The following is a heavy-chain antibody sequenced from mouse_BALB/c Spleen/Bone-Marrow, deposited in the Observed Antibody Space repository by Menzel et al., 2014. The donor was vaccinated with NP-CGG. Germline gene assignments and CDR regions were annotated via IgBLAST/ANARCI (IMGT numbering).Heavy chain of an antibody. Sequence: VQLQQSGAELVRPGASVKLSCKASGYSFTNYWMNWMKQRPGQGLEWIGMIHPSDSETRLNQKFKDKATLTVDKSSSTAYMQLSSPTSEDSAVYYCASDDYDGSWFAYWGQGTLSLSLQ. J-gene: IGHJ3*01. V-gene: IGHV1-74*01. CDR3: ASDDYDGSWFAY. CDR1: GYSFTNYW. CDR2: IHPSDSET. D-gene: IGHD2-4*01.